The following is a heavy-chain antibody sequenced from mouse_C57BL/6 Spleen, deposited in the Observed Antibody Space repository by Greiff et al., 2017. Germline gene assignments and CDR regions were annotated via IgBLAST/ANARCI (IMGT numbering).Heavy chain of an antibody. V-gene: IGHV1-7*01. CDR3: ARSFEWYLAY. J-gene: IGHJ2*01. CDR1: GYTFTSYW. CDR2: LNPSSGYT. Sequence: VKVVESGAELAKPGASVKLSCKASGYTFTSYWMHWVKQRPGPGLEWIGYLNPSSGYTKYNQKFKDKDTLTADKSSSTACMQLSSLTSVDSAVYYCARSFEWYLAYCGQGTTLTVSS.